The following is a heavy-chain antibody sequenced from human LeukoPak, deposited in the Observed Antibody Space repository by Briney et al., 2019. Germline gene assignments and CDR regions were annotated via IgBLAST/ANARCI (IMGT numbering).Heavy chain of an antibody. CDR1: GFTFSDYY. D-gene: IGHD5-12*01. CDR2: IGWNKDKI. J-gene: IGHJ4*02. Sequence: GGSLRLSCAASGFTFSDYYMSWIRQAPGKGLEWVSSIGWNKDKILYADSLKGRFTISRDNARRSLFLQMDSLRAEDTAFYYCAKAKRNSDYLFDYWGQGTLVAVSS. CDR3: AKAKRNSDYLFDY. V-gene: IGHV3-9*01.